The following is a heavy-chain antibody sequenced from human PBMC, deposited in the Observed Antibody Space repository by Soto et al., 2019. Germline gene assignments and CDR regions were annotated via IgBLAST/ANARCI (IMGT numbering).Heavy chain of an antibody. J-gene: IGHJ1*01. V-gene: IGHV4-59*01. CDR3: ARDSGGYSSSWGRRSPVDAEYFQH. Sequence: QVQLQESGPGLVKPSETLSLTCTVSGGSISSYYWSWIRQPPGKGLEWIGYIYYSGSTNYNPSLKSRVTISVDTSKNQFSLKLSSVTAADTAVYYCARDSGGYSSSWGRRSPVDAEYFQHWGQGTLVTVSS. CDR1: GGSISSYY. D-gene: IGHD6-13*01. CDR2: IYYSGST.